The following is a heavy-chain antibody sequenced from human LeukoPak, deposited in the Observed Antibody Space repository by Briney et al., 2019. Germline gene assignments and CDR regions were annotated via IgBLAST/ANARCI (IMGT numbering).Heavy chain of an antibody. CDR1: WFSFSKSA. D-gene: IGHD2-21*01. CDR3: AKVIAGSWLVDY. Sequence: GGAPKLSCAAPWFSFSKSAITLGPPGPREGAGWVSAISGSVGSTYYADSVKGRFTISRDNSKNTLYLQMNSLRAEDTAVYYCAKVIAGSWLVDYWGLGTLVTVSS. CDR2: ISGSVGST. J-gene: IGHJ4*02. V-gene: IGHV3-23*01.